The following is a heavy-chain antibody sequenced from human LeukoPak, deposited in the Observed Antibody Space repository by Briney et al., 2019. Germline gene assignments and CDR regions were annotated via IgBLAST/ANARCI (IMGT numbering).Heavy chain of an antibody. J-gene: IGHJ4*02. V-gene: IGHV3-30-3*01. CDR1: GFTFSSYA. Sequence: PGGSLRLSCAASGFTFSSYAMHWVRQAPGKGLEWVAVISYDGSNKYYADSVKGRFTISRDNSKNTLYLQMNSLRAEDTAVHYCARAADTAMVYFDYWGQGTLVTVSS. CDR3: ARAADTAMVYFDY. D-gene: IGHD5-18*01. CDR2: ISYDGSNK.